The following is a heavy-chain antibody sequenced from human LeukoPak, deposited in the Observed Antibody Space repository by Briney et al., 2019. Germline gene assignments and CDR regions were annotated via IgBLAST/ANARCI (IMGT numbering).Heavy chain of an antibody. D-gene: IGHD4-17*01. CDR2: ISGSGGST. CDR1: GFTFSSYA. J-gene: IGHJ4*02. Sequence: GGSLRLSCAASGFTFSSYAMSWVRQAPGKGLEWVSAISGSGGSTYYADSVKGRFTISRDNSRNTLYLQMNSLRAEDTAVYYCAKAVWGYGDYDYWGQGTLVTVSS. CDR3: AKAVWGYGDYDY. V-gene: IGHV3-23*01.